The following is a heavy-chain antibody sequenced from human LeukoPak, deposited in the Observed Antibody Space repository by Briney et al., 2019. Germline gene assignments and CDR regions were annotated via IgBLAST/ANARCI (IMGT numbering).Heavy chain of an antibody. CDR2: IKEDTSQK. J-gene: IGHJ4*02. V-gene: IGHV3-7*01. Sequence: PGGSLRLPCAASGFTFNNYWMSWVRQGPGKGLEWVAHIKEDTSQKYYVGSVEGRFTISRDNARNSLYLQMNSLRGEDTAVYFCARQVSREGHFDYWGQGALVTVSS. D-gene: IGHD1-26*01. CDR3: ARQVSREGHFDY. CDR1: GFTFNNYW.